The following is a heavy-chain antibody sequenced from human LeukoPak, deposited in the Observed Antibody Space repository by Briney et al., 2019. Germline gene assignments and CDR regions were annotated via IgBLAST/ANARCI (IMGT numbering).Heavy chain of an antibody. CDR3: ARDLTVGYSYGPDDAFDI. CDR1: GGSISSGGYS. Sequence: PSQTLSLTCAVSGGSISSGGYSWSWIRQPPGKGLEWIGYIYDSGSTYYNPSLKSRVTISVDKSKNQFSLKLSSVTAADTAVYYCARDLTVGYSYGPDDAFDIWGQGTMVTVSS. CDR2: IYDSGST. V-gene: IGHV4-30-2*01. D-gene: IGHD5-18*01. J-gene: IGHJ3*02.